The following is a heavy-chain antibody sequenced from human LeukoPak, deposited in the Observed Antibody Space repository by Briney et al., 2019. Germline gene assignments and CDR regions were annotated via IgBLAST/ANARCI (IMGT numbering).Heavy chain of an antibody. J-gene: IGHJ5*02. CDR2: ICDSGST. V-gene: IGHV4-59*01. CDR3: ARGRLLEWFDS. Sequence: KPSETLSPTCTVSGDSISSYYWSWIRQPPGKRLEWIGCICDSGSTNYNTPLKSRVIISVDTSTSQFSLKLSSVTAADTAVYYCARGRLLEWFDSWGQGTLVSVSS. D-gene: IGHD3-3*01. CDR1: GDSISSYY.